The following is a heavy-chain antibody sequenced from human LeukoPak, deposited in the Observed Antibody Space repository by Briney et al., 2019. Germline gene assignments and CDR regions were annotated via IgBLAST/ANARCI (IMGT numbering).Heavy chain of an antibody. Sequence: SVKVSCKASGGTFSSYAINWVRQAPGQGLEWMGRIIPILGIANYAQKFQGRVTITADKSTSTAYMELSSLRSEDTAVYYCASSAGIAAAGTGYWGQGTLVTVSS. J-gene: IGHJ4*02. CDR3: ASSAGIAAAGTGY. CDR2: IIPILGIA. V-gene: IGHV1-69*04. D-gene: IGHD6-13*01. CDR1: GGTFSSYA.